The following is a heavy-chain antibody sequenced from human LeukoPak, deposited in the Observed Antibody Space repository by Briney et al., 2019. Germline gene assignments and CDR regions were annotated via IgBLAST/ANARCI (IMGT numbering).Heavy chain of an antibody. V-gene: IGHV4-59*08. Sequence: SETLSLTCTVSGGSISSYYWSWIRQPSGKGLEWIGYIYYSGSTNYNPSLKSRVTISLDTSKNQFSLKLSSVTAADTAVYYCARHDGSSWYYAFDVWGQGTMVTVSS. J-gene: IGHJ3*01. D-gene: IGHD6-13*01. CDR2: IYYSGST. CDR1: GGSISSYY. CDR3: ARHDGSSWYYAFDV.